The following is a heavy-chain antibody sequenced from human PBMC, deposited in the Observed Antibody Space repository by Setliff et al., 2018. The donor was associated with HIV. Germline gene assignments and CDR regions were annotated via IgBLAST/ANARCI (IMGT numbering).Heavy chain of an antibody. CDR3: ARESPNLGELSSNPDASDI. CDR1: GGSMTTHF. Sequence: SETLSLTCTVSGGSMTTHFWSWIRQPPGKGLEWIGSVYYSGSTNYNPSLKSRVTISLDTSKNHLSLKLRSVTAADTAVYYCARESPNLGELSSNPDASDIWGQGTMVTVSS. D-gene: IGHD3-16*02. CDR2: VYYSGST. V-gene: IGHV4-59*11. J-gene: IGHJ3*02.